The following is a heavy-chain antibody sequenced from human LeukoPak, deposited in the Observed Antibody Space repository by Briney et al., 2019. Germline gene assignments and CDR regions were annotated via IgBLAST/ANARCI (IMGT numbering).Heavy chain of an antibody. CDR3: AKDRPNFHENSGHYYRRDGDS. D-gene: IGHD3-22*01. CDR2: MCGTAGCT. Sequence: GGSLRLSCQASGYTFYMYAMSWVRQAPGKGLEWVASMCGTAGCTFYPDSVKGRFTISRDNSKNVLYLRMNSLTAEDTAIYYCAKDRPNFHENSGHYYRRDGDSWGQGTLVTVSS. CDR1: GYTFYMYA. J-gene: IGHJ5*01. V-gene: IGHV3-23*01.